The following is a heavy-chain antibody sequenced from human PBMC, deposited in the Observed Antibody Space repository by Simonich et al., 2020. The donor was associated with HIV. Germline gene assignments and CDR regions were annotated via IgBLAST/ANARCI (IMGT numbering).Heavy chain of an antibody. CDR2: INPNSGGR. CDR1: GYIFNDYF. Sequence: QVQLVQSGAEVKKPGASVKVSCKASGYIFNDYFIHWVRQAPGQGLEWMGWINPNSGGRNYAQKFKGRVTITRDTSISTVYMELSSLRSDDTAVYYCARGPNTGAFDYWGQGTLVTVSS. J-gene: IGHJ4*02. CDR3: ARGPNTGAFDY. V-gene: IGHV1-2*02. D-gene: IGHD3-10*01.